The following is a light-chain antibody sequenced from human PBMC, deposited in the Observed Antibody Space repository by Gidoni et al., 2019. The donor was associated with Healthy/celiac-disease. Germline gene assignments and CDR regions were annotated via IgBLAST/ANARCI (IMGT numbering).Light chain of an antibody. CDR1: SSDVGTYNF. Sequence: QSALAQPRSVSGSPGQSVTISCTGTSSDVGTYNFVSWYQQHPGKAPKVVIFDVNQRPSGVPDRFSGSKSGATASLTISGLQADDEADYYCCSYAGTDIHYVFGTGTKVTVL. CDR2: DVN. CDR3: CSYAGTDIHYV. V-gene: IGLV2-11*01. J-gene: IGLJ1*01.